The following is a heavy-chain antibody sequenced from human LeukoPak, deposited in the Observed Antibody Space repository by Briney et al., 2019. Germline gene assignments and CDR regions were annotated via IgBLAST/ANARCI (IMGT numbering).Heavy chain of an antibody. J-gene: IGHJ2*01. Sequence: PSETLSLTCTVSGGSISSSSYYWGWIRQPPGKGLEWIGSIYYSGSTYYNPSLKSRVTISVDTSKNQFSLKLSSVTAADRVVYCGAKYSGYGSNDYNLYWNFDLWGRGTLVTVSS. CDR2: IYYSGST. CDR1: GGSISSSSYY. V-gene: IGHV4-39*01. D-gene: IGHD3-22*01. CDR3: AKYSGYGSNDYNLYWNFDL.